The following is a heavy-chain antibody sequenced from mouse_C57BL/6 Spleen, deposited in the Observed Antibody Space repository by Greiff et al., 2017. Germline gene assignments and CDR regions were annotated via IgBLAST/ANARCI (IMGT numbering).Heavy chain of an antibody. Sequence: VQLQQPGAELVMPGASVKLSCKASGYTFTSYWMHWVKQRPGQGLEWIGEIDPADSYTNYNQKFKGKSTLTVDKSSSTAYMQLSSLTSEDSAVYYCASGYRGGGDYWGQGTTLTVSS. CDR2: IDPADSYT. D-gene: IGHD3-2*02. CDR3: ASGYRGGGDY. V-gene: IGHV1-69*01. J-gene: IGHJ2*01. CDR1: GYTFTSYW.